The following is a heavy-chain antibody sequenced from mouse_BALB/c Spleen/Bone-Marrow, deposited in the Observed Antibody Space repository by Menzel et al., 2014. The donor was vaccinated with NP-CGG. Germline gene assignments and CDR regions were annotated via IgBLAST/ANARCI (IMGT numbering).Heavy chain of an antibody. CDR3: TLYYGSNYWFAY. J-gene: IGHJ3*01. CDR1: GFTFSNFW. V-gene: IGHV6-6*02. CDR2: IRLKSDNYAT. D-gene: IGHD1-1*01. Sequence: EVKVVESGGGLVPPGGSMKLSCVASGFTFSNFWMSWVRQSPEKGLEWVAEIRLKSDNYATHYAESVKGKFTISRDDSKSRLYLQMNSLRTEDTGIYYCTLYYGSNYWFAYWGQGTLVTVSA.